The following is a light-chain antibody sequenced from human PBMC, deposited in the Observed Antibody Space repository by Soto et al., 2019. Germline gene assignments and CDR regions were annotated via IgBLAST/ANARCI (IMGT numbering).Light chain of an antibody. CDR3: QQHHHFPFP. V-gene: IGKV1-5*03. Sequence: DVQMTQPPSTLPASVGDRVIITCRASQRIDNWLAWYQQKPGTPPNLLIYETSSLKSGVPSRFSGSGSGTEFTLTISSLQADDFATYYCQQHHHFPFPFGPGTKVDIK. J-gene: IGKJ3*01. CDR2: ETS. CDR1: QRIDNW.